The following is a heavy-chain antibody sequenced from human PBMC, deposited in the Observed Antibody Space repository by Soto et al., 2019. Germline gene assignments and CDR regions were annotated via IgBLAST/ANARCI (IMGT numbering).Heavy chain of an antibody. CDR3: ATSQGVPYQLLISIGSGFDY. J-gene: IGHJ4*02. V-gene: IGHV1-24*01. CDR2: FDPEDGET. CDR1: GYTLTELS. D-gene: IGHD2-2*01. Sequence: ASVKVSCKVSGYTLTELSMHWVRQAPGKGLEWMGGFDPEDGETIYAQKFQGRVTMTEDTSTDTAYMELSSLRSEDTAVYYCATSQGVPYQLLISIGSGFDYWGQGTLVTVSS.